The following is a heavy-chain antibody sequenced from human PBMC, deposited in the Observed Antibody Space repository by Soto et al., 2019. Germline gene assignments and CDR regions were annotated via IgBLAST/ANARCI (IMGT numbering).Heavy chain of an antibody. J-gene: IGHJ4*02. V-gene: IGHV3-23*01. CDR1: GFTFSSYA. D-gene: IGHD2-8*02. Sequence: GGSLRLSCAASGFTFSSYARGWVRQGPGKGLEWVAVVSIGGSTHYGDSVRGRFTISRDNSKNTVSLQMNSLTAEDTAVYFCAKRRCAGGHFDYWGQGALVTVSS. CDR3: AKRRCAGGHFDY. CDR2: VSIGGST.